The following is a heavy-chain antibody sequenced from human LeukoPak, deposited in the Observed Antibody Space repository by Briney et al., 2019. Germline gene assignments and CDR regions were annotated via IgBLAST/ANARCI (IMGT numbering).Heavy chain of an antibody. CDR3: ASYDSSGYYHYFDY. Sequence: GGSLRLSCAASGFTFSTYWMTWVRQAPGKGLEWVAVIWYDGSNKYYADSVKGRFTISRDNSKNTLYLQMNSLRAEDTAVYYCASYDSSGYYHYFDYWGQGTLVTVSS. D-gene: IGHD3-22*01. V-gene: IGHV3-33*08. J-gene: IGHJ4*02. CDR1: GFTFSTYW. CDR2: IWYDGSNK.